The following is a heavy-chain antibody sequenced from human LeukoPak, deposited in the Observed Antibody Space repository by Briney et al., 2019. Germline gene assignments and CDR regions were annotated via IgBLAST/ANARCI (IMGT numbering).Heavy chain of an antibody. CDR3: ASFAGGGDLTKGFDY. V-gene: IGHV3-7*01. J-gene: IGHJ4*02. CDR2: IKRDGSDR. CDR1: GFTFSSYW. D-gene: IGHD2-21*02. Sequence: GGSLRLSCAASGFTFSSYWMSWVRQAPGKGLEWVANIKRDGSDRYYVGSVEGRFTISRDNSKNTLYLQMNSLRAEDTAVYYCASFAGGGDLTKGFDYWGQGTLVTVSS.